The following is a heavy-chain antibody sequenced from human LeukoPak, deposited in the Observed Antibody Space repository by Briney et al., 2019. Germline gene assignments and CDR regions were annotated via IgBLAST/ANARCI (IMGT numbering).Heavy chain of an antibody. D-gene: IGHD3-22*01. V-gene: IGHV1-46*01. Sequence: ASVKVSCKASGYTFTSYYMHWVRQAPGQGLERMGIINPSGGSTSYAQKFQGRVTMTRDTSTSTVYMELSSLRSEDTAVYYCARGLSLSSGYWNWFDPWGQGTLVTVSS. CDR2: INPSGGST. CDR3: ARGLSLSSGYWNWFDP. CDR1: GYTFTSYY. J-gene: IGHJ5*02.